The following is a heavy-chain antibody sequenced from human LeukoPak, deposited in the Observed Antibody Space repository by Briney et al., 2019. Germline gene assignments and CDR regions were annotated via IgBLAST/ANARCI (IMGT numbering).Heavy chain of an antibody. CDR3: ARGAWDYDGKDY. Sequence: ASVKVSCKTSGYTFTNYGLTWVRQAPGQGLEWMGRINPRIGDTNSARRFQGRVTMTRDTSISTAYMDLNRLTSDDTAVYYCARGAWDYDGKDYWGQGTLVTASS. CDR1: GYTFTNYG. J-gene: IGHJ4*02. CDR2: INPRIGDT. D-gene: IGHD1-7*01. V-gene: IGHV1-2*06.